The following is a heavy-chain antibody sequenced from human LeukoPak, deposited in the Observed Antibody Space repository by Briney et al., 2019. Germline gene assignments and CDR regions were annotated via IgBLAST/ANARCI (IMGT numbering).Heavy chain of an antibody. CDR1: GFTFSSYA. J-gene: IGHJ1*01. CDR3: ARGRYDSSGYFQD. D-gene: IGHD3-22*01. CDR2: ISASGDSP. V-gene: IGHV3-23*01. Sequence: PGGSLRLSCAASGFTFSSYAMTWVRQAPGKGLEWVSGISASGDSPYYADSVKGRFTISRDNSKNTLFLQMSSLRAEDTAIYYCARGRYDSSGYFQDWGQGTLVTVSS.